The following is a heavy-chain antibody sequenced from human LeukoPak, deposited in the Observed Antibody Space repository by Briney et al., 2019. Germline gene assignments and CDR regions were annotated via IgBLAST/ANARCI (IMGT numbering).Heavy chain of an antibody. J-gene: IGHJ4*02. D-gene: IGHD3-22*01. CDR3: ARARRDYYDSSGADY. CDR2: ISAYNSNT. Sequence: VKVSCKASGYTFTSYGISWVRQAPGQGLEWMGWISAYNSNTNYAQELQGRVTMTTDTSTSTAYMELRSLRSDDTAVYYCARARRDYYDSSGADYWGQGTLVTVSS. CDR1: GYTFTSYG. V-gene: IGHV1-18*01.